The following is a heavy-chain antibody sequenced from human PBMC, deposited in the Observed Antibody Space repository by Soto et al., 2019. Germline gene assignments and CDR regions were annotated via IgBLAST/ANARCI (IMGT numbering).Heavy chain of an antibody. CDR3: ARDLPSGALGSDYFDY. Sequence: GGSLRLSCAASGFTFSSYWMSWVRQAPGKGLEWVANIKQDGSEKYYVDSVKGRFTISRDNAKNSLYLQMNSLRAEDTAVYYCARDLPSGALGSDYFDYWGQGTLVTVSS. CDR1: GFTFSSYW. V-gene: IGHV3-7*01. CDR2: IKQDGSEK. D-gene: IGHD3-16*01. J-gene: IGHJ4*02.